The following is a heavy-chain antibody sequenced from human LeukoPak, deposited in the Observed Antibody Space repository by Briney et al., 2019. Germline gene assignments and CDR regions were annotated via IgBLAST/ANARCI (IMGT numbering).Heavy chain of an antibody. V-gene: IGHV1-46*03. CDR2: INPSGGST. J-gene: IGHJ4*02. Sequence: ASVKVSCKASGYTFTGYYMHLVRQAPGQGLEWMGIINPSGGSTSYAQKFQGRVTMTRDTSTSTVYMELSSLRSEDTAVYYCARTTTPGAANRAFDYWGQGTLVTVSS. CDR3: ARTTTPGAANRAFDY. CDR1: GYTFTGYY. D-gene: IGHD4/OR15-4a*01.